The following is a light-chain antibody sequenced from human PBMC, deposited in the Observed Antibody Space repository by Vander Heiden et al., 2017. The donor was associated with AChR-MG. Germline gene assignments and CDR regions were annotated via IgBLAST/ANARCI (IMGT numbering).Light chain of an antibody. CDR1: SLRTYH. J-gene: IGLJ3*02. Sequence: SSQLTHDPAVSVASGQTARITCHGDSLRTYHASWYQQKPGQAPVLLIYGKNNRPSGVPDRFSGSNSGNTASLTITGAQAEDEADYYCKSRDSSGNRWVFGGGTKLTVL. CDR2: GKN. V-gene: IGLV3-19*01. CDR3: KSRDSSGNRWV.